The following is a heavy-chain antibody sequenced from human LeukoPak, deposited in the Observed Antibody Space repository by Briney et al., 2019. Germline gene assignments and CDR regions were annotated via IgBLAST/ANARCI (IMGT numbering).Heavy chain of an antibody. CDR1: GFTFSSYA. Sequence: PGGSLRLSCAASGFTFSSYAMHWVRQAPGKGLEWVAVISYDGSNKYYADSVKGRFTISRDNSKNTLYLQMNSLRAEDTAVYYCARDGWGQQLTQSYFDYWGQGTLVTVSS. D-gene: IGHD6-13*01. CDR3: ARDGWGQQLTQSYFDY. J-gene: IGHJ4*02. V-gene: IGHV3-30-3*01. CDR2: ISYDGSNK.